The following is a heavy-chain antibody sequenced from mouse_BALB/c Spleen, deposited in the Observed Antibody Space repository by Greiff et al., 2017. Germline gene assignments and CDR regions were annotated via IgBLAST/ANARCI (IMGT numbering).Heavy chain of an antibody. CDR3: VRRTALDD. J-gene: IGHJ2*01. D-gene: IGHD3-3*01. V-gene: IGHV10-1*02. Sequence: EVKLMESGGGLVQPKGSLKLSCAASGFTFNTYAMNWVRQAPGKGLEWVARIRSKSNNYATYYADSVKDRFTISRDDSQSMLYLQMNNLKTEDTAMYYCVRRTALDDWGQGTTLTVSA. CDR2: IRSKSNNYAT. CDR1: GFTFNTYA.